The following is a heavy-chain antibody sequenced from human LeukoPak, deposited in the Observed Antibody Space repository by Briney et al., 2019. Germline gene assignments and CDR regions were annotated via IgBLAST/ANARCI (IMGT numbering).Heavy chain of an antibody. CDR3: ARDDHYYDFWSGSDWAFDI. Sequence: GGSLRLSCAASGFTFSSYAMHWVCQAPGKGLEWVAVISYDGSNKYYADSVKGRFTISRDNSKNTLYLQMNSLRAEDTAVYYCARDDHYYDFWSGSDWAFDIWGQGQWSPSLQ. D-gene: IGHD3-3*01. CDR1: GFTFSSYA. V-gene: IGHV3-30-3*01. CDR2: ISYDGSNK. J-gene: IGHJ3*02.